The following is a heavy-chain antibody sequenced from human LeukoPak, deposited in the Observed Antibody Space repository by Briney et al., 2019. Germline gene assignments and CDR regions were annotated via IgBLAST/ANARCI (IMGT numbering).Heavy chain of an antibody. CDR2: IYPGDSDT. V-gene: IGHV5-51*01. J-gene: IGHJ4*02. Sequence: GESLKISCKGSGHSFTSYWIGWVRQMPGKGLEWMGIIYPGDSDTRYSPSFQGQVTISADKSISTAYLQWSSLKASDTAMYYCARQEGYCSSTSCYGVAGYFDYWGQGTLVTVSS. D-gene: IGHD2-2*01. CDR1: GHSFTSYW. CDR3: ARQEGYCSSTSCYGVAGYFDY.